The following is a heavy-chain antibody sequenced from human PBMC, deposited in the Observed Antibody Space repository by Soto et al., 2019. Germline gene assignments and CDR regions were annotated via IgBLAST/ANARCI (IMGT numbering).Heavy chain of an antibody. CDR2: FVVGSGNT. J-gene: IGHJ3*01. V-gene: IGHV1-58*01. Sequence: QMQLVQSGPEVKKPGTSVKVSCKASGFTFTRSAVQWVRQARGQRPEWIGWFVVGSGNTNYAQKCQERVTISCDMSTSTAYMELGSLISEDTAVEYCAAFATTGDAFDFWGQGTIVTVSS. D-gene: IGHD4-17*01. CDR3: AAFATTGDAFDF. CDR1: GFTFTRSA.